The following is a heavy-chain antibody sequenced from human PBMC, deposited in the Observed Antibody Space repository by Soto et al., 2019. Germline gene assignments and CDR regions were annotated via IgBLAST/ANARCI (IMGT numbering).Heavy chain of an antibody. Sequence: QVQLQESGPGLVRPSETLSLTCTVSGASISSYYWNWIRQPPGKGLEWIGYIHFSGSTDHHPSLKSRVHISLGTSGNQFSLEVGFVAAGETAVYYCARDTRSYYSCGYFYFDYWGQGALVTVSS. J-gene: IGHJ4*02. D-gene: IGHD3-22*01. CDR3: ARDTRSYYSCGYFYFDY. CDR2: IHFSGST. V-gene: IGHV4-59*01. CDR1: GASISSYY.